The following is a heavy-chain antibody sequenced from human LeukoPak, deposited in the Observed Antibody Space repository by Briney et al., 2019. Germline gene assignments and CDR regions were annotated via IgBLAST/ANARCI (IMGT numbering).Heavy chain of an antibody. Sequence: GASVKVSCKVSGYTLTELSMHWVRQAPGKGLEWMGGFDPEDGETIYAQKFLGRVTMTEDTSTDTAYMELSSLRSEGTAVYYCARGIAVAGTASFQHWGQGTLVTVSS. V-gene: IGHV1-24*01. CDR1: GYTLTELS. D-gene: IGHD6-19*01. CDR2: FDPEDGET. J-gene: IGHJ1*01. CDR3: ARGIAVAGTASFQH.